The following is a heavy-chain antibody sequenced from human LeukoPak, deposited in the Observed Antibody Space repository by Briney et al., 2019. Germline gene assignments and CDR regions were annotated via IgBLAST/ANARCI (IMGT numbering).Heavy chain of an antibody. Sequence: PGGSLRLSCAGSGFTVSSNYMSWVRQAPGKGLEWVSVIYSGGSTYYADSVKGRFTISRDNSKNTLYLQMNSLRAEDTAVYYCASFLGGYYFFHWGQRTLVTVSS. CDR1: GFTVSSNY. J-gene: IGHJ4*02. CDR2: IYSGGST. D-gene: IGHD3-3*01. CDR3: ASFLGGYYFFH. V-gene: IGHV3-66*02.